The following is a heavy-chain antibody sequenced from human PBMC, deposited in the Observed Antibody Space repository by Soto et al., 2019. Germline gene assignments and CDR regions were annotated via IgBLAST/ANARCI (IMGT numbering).Heavy chain of an antibody. J-gene: IGHJ4*02. Sequence: GGSLRLSCTAPGFIFRDYGMQWVRQAPGKGLEWLAFIWHDGSKKYYADSLKGRFTISRDNSKNTMYLQMSSPTVEDTAVYYCASQAFDYWGQGTLVTVSS. CDR2: IWHDGSKK. CDR3: ASQAFDY. CDR1: GFIFRDYG. V-gene: IGHV3-33*01.